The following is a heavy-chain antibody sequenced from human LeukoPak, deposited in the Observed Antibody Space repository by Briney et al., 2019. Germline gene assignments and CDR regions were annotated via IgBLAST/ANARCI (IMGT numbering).Heavy chain of an antibody. CDR3: ARDRRYSSSWYGADWFDP. J-gene: IGHJ5*02. D-gene: IGHD6-13*01. CDR2: IIPIFGTA. V-gene: IGHV1-69*06. CDR1: GGTFSSYA. Sequence: ASVKVSCKASGGTFSSYAISWVRQAPGQGLEWMGGIIPIFGTANYAQKFQGRVTITADKSTSTAYMELSSLRSEDTAVYYCARDRRYSSSWYGADWFDPWGQGTLVTVSS.